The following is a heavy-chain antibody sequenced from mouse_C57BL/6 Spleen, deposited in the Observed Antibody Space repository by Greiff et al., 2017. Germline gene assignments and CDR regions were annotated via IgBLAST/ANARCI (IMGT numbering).Heavy chain of an antibody. Sequence: EVHLVESGPGLVKPSQSLSLTCSVTGYSITRGYYWNWIRQFPGNILEWMCYISNDGSNNYNPSLKNRISITRDTSKNQFFLKLNSVTTEDTATYYCAREGSYYYGSSHAMDYWGQGTSVTVSS. CDR2: ISNDGSN. J-gene: IGHJ4*01. CDR3: AREGSYYYGSSHAMDY. D-gene: IGHD1-1*01. CDR1: GYSITRGYY. V-gene: IGHV3-6*01.